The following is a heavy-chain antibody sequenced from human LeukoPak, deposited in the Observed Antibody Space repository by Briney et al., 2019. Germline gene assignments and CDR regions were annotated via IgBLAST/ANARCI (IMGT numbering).Heavy chain of an antibody. CDR1: GYTFTSYD. D-gene: IGHD3-10*01. V-gene: IGHV1-8*01. J-gene: IGHJ4*02. CDR2: MNPNSGNT. CDR3: ASMVRGVFYYFDY. Sequence: GASVKVSCKASGYTFTSYDINWERQATGQGLEWMGWMNPNSGNTGYAQKFQGRVTMTRNTSISTAYMELSSLRSEDTAVYYCASMVRGVFYYFDYWGQGTLVTVSS.